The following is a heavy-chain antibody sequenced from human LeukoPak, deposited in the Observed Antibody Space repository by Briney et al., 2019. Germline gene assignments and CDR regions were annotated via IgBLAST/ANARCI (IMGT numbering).Heavy chain of an antibody. J-gene: IGHJ4*02. V-gene: IGHV3-23*01. CDR3: AKHHYDSSGYYSYYFDY. Sequence: PGGSLRLSCAASGFTFSSYAMSWVRQAPGKGLEWVSAISGSGGSTYYADSVKGRFTIPRDNSKNTLYLQMNSLRAEGTAVYYCAKHHYDSSGYYSYYFDYWGQGTLVTVSS. CDR1: GFTFSSYA. CDR2: ISGSGGST. D-gene: IGHD3-22*01.